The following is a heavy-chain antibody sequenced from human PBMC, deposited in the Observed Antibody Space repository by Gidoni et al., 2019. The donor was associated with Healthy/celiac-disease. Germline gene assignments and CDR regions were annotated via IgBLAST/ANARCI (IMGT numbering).Heavy chain of an antibody. CDR3: ARAEAARSYMDV. Sequence: QVQLVESGGGVVQPGRSLRLSCAASGFTFSSYAMHWVRQAPGKGLEWVAVISYDGSNKYYADSVKGRFTISRDNSKNTLYLQMNSLRAEDTAVYYCARAEAARSYMDVWGKGTTVTVSS. CDR1: GFTFSSYA. D-gene: IGHD3-10*01. V-gene: IGHV3-30-3*01. CDR2: ISYDGSNK. J-gene: IGHJ6*03.